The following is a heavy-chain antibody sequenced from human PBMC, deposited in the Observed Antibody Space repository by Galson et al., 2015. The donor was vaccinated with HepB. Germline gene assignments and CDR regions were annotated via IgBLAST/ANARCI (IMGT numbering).Heavy chain of an antibody. CDR2: VHSSGST. D-gene: IGHD3-10*01. CDR3: ARRYGSGSYPYYFDY. CDR1: GGSVTSGSYY. J-gene: IGHJ4*02. Sequence: ETLSLTCTVSGGSVTSGSYYWTWIRQPPGKGLEWIGYVHSSGSTNYNPSLKSRVTISLDTSKNQFSLKVTSVTAADTAVFYCARRYGSGSYPYYFDYWGQGTLVTVSS. V-gene: IGHV4-61*01.